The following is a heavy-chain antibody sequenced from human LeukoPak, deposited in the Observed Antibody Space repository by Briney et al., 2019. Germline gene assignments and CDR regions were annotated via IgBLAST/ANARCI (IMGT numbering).Heavy chain of an antibody. CDR2: IYTSGST. D-gene: IGHD3-10*01. Sequence: SETLSLTCTVSGGSISSYYWSWIRQPAGKGLEWIGCIYTSGSTNYNPSLKSRVTMSVDTSKNQFSLKLSSVTAADTAVYYCARVGYYGSGSYYYYYGMDVWGQGTTVTVSS. V-gene: IGHV4-4*07. J-gene: IGHJ6*02. CDR1: GGSISSYY. CDR3: ARVGYYGSGSYYYYYGMDV.